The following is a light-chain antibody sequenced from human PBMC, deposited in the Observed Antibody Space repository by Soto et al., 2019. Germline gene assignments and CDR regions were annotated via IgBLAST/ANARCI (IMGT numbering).Light chain of an antibody. J-gene: IGKJ5*01. CDR3: QQSYSTPIT. Sequence: DIQLTQSPSSLSASVGDRVTITCRASYSISNYLNWYQHRPGKAPDLLIYAASTLQSGVPSRFSGGESGTEFTLTISSLQPEDSATYYCQQSYSTPITFGQGTRLEIK. V-gene: IGKV1-39*01. CDR2: AAS. CDR1: YSISNY.